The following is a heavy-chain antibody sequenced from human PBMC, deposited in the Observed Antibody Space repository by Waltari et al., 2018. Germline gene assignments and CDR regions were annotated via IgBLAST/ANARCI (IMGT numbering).Heavy chain of an antibody. CDR1: GGSISGYY. CDR2: IYNSGSS. Sequence: QVQLQESGPGLVKPSETLSLTCIVSGGSISGYYWRWIRQAPGKGLEWIGYIYNSGSSNYNPSLKGRATMSVDTSRTQFSLKLTSVTAADTAVYFCAGDTAMLGGGNYFDPWGQGILVTVSS. D-gene: IGHD5-18*01. CDR3: AGDTAMLGGGNYFDP. J-gene: IGHJ5*02. V-gene: IGHV4-59*08.